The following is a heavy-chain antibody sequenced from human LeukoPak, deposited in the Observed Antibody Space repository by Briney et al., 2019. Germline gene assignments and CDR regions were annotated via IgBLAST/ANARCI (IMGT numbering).Heavy chain of an antibody. CDR3: AKGGGLDV. CDR2: INHNGNVD. D-gene: IGHD3-16*01. Sequence: GGSLRLSCAASGFTFSSYWMNWARQAPGKGLEWVASINHNGNVDYYVDSVKGRFTISRDNAKNSLYLQMSNLRAEDTAVYFCAKGGGLDVWGQGATVTVSS. V-gene: IGHV3-7*03. J-gene: IGHJ6*02. CDR1: GFTFSSYW.